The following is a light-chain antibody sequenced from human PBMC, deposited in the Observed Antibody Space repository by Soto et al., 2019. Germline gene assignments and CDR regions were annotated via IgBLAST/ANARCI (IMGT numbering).Light chain of an antibody. CDR3: AAWDDSLNGYV. J-gene: IGLJ1*01. V-gene: IGLV1-44*01. CDR1: NSNIGSNA. Sequence: QSVLTQPPSAPGTPGQRVTISCSGSNSNIGSNAVNWYQQLPGTAPKLLIYSNNLRPSGVPDRFSGSKSGTSASLAISGLQSEDEADYYCAAWDDSLNGYVFGTGTKLTVL. CDR2: SNN.